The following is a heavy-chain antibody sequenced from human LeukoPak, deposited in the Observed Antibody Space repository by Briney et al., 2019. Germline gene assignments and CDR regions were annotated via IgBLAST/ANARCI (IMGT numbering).Heavy chain of an antibody. D-gene: IGHD5-18*01. V-gene: IGHV3-30*18. Sequence: PGGSLRLSCAASGFTFGRYGMHWVRQTPGKGLEWVAVISYDASNKYYADSVKGRFTISRDNSKNTLYLQMNSLRAEDTAVYYCAKSHGYSYGFDYWGQGTLVTVSS. J-gene: IGHJ4*02. CDR3: AKSHGYSYGFDY. CDR1: GFTFGRYG. CDR2: ISYDASNK.